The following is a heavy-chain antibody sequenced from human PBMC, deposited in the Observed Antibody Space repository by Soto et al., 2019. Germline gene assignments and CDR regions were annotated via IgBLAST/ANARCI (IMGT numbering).Heavy chain of an antibody. CDR3: AREMYSGSPDKRKNNWFDP. J-gene: IGHJ5*02. D-gene: IGHD1-26*01. CDR2: IIPIFGTA. CDR1: GGTFSSYA. V-gene: IGHV1-69*13. Sequence: SVKVSCKASGGTFSSYAISWVRQAPGQGLEWMGGIIPIFGTANYAQKFQGRVTITADESTSTAYMELSSLRSEDTAVYYCAREMYSGSPDKRKNNWFDPWGQGTLVT.